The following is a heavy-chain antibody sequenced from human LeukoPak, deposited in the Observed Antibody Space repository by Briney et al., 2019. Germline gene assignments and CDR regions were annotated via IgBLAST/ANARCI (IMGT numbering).Heavy chain of an antibody. CDR3: TKGRSNHY. Sequence: PGGSLRLSCAASGFTFSSYSMNWVRQAPGKGLEWVSSISTRSSYIYYADSVKGRFTISRDNAKNSLYLQMNSLRAEDTAVYYCTKGRSNHYWGQGTLVTVST. CDR2: ISTRSSYI. D-gene: IGHD3-10*01. V-gene: IGHV3-21*01. CDR1: GFTFSSYS. J-gene: IGHJ4*02.